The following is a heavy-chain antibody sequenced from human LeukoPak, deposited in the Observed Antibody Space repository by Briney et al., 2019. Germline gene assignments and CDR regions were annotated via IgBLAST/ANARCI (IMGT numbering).Heavy chain of an antibody. V-gene: IGHV1-69*13. Sequence: SVKVSCKASGGTFSSYAISWVRQAPGQGLEWMGGIIPIFGTANYAQKFQGRVTITADESTSTAYMELSSLRSEDTAVYYCASPSPVVATNPEAIYFDYWGQGTLVTVSS. D-gene: IGHD5-12*01. CDR3: ASPSPVVATNPEAIYFDY. J-gene: IGHJ4*02. CDR2: IIPIFGTA. CDR1: GGTFSSYA.